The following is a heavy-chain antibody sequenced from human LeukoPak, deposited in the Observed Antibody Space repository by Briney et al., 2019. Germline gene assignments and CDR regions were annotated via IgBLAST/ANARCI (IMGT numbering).Heavy chain of an antibody. D-gene: IGHD3-22*01. CDR3: AKLHYYDSSGYFYDAFDI. V-gene: IGHV3-23*01. CDR2: ISGSGGST. J-gene: IGHJ3*02. Sequence: PGRSLRLSCAASGFTFSSYAMSWVRQAPGKGLEWVTTISGSGGSTYYADSVKGRFTISRDNSKNTLYLQMNSLRAEDTAVYYCAKLHYYDSSGYFYDAFDIWGQGTMVTVSS. CDR1: GFTFSSYA.